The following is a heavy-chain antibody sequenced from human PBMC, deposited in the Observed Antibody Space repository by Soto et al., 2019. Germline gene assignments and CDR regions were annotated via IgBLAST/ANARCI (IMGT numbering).Heavy chain of an antibody. CDR1: GGSISSYY. CDR3: ARVGDTYYYDSSGLGGAFDI. CDR2: IYYSGST. D-gene: IGHD3-22*01. J-gene: IGHJ3*02. Sequence: SETLSLTCTVSGGSISSYYWSWIRQPPGKGLEWIGYIYYSGSTNYNPSLKSRVTISVDTSKNQFSLKLSSVTAADAAVYYCARVGDTYYYDSSGLGGAFDIWGQGTMVTVSS. V-gene: IGHV4-59*01.